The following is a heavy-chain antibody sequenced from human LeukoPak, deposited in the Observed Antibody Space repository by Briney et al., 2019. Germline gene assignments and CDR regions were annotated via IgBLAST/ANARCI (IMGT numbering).Heavy chain of an antibody. J-gene: IGHJ4*02. CDR2: INSDGTST. CDR3: ARVPTYYDFWSGYYTVGYFDY. D-gene: IGHD3-3*01. V-gene: IGHV3-74*01. CDR1: GFTFSSYW. Sequence: GGSLRLSCAASGFTFSSYWMHWVRQAPGKGLVWVSRINSDGTSTSYADSVKGRFTISRDNAKNTLYLQMNSLRAEDTAVCYCARVPTYYDFWSGYYTVGYFDYWGQGTLVTVSS.